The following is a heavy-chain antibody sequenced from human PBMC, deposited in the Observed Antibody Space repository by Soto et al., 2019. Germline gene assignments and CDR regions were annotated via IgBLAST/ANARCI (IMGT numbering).Heavy chain of an antibody. D-gene: IGHD3-10*01. J-gene: IGHJ4*02. CDR2: IRGSGGST. Sequence: GALRLYCAASGFTFSSYAMSWVRQAPGPGLEWVSAIRGSGGSTYYADSVKGRFTISRYNSKTTLYLQMNSLRAEDTTVYYCAKDLEIRCFGELPKNQNHDDFWGRGTVVTVSS. V-gene: IGHV3-23*01. CDR1: GFTFSSYA. CDR3: AKDLEIRCFGELPKNQNHDDF.